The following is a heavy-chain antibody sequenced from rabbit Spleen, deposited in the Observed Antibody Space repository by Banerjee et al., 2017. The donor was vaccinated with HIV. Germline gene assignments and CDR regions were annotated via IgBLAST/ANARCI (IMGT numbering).Heavy chain of an antibody. V-gene: IGHV1S40*01. Sequence: QSLEESGGDLVKPGASLTLTCTASGFSFSSSDYMCWVRQAPGKGLEWIACIYSGSSGSTYYASWAKGRFTISKTSSTTVTLQMTSLTAADTATYFCASGYSDVYFSLWGQGTLVTVS. D-gene: IGHD1-1*01. J-gene: IGHJ4*01. CDR3: ASGYSDVYFSL. CDR2: IYSGSSGST. CDR1: GFSFSSSDY.